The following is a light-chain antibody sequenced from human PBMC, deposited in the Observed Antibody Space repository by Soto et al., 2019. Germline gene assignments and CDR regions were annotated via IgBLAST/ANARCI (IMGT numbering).Light chain of an antibody. CDR3: SSYTSSSTRG. Sequence: QSALTQPASVSGSPGQSITISCTGTSSDVGCYNYVSWYQQYPGKAPKLMIYDVSNRPSGVSNRFSGSKSGNTASLSISGLQAEDEADYYCSSYTSSSTRGFGTGTKVTIL. CDR1: SSDVGCYNY. V-gene: IGLV2-14*01. CDR2: DVS. J-gene: IGLJ1*01.